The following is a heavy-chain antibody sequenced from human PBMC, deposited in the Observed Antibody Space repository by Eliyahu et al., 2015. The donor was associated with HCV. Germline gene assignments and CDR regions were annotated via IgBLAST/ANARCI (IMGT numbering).Heavy chain of an antibody. V-gene: IGHV3-15*01. CDR2: IKSKTDGGTT. J-gene: IGHJ6*02. D-gene: IGHD6-13*01. CDR3: TTEEQQLVPPDYYGMDV. Sequence: EVQLVESGGGLVKPGGSLRLSXAASGXTXSXAXMSWVRQAPGKGLEWVGRIKSKTDGGTTDYAAPVKGRFTISRDDSKNTLYLQMNSLKTEDTAVYYCTTEEQQLVPPDYYGMDVWGQGTTVTVSS. CDR1: GXTXSXAX.